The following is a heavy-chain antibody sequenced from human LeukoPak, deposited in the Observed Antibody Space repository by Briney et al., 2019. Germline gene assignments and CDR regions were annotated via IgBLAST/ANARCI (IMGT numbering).Heavy chain of an antibody. CDR2: IYTSGST. V-gene: IGHV4-61*02. D-gene: IGHD6-13*01. CDR3: ARSFKQQLVRDRSVKAGWFDP. J-gene: IGHJ5*02. Sequence: PSQTLSLTCTVSGGSISSGSYYWSWIRQPAGKGLEWIGRIYTSGSTNYNPSLKSRVTISVDTSKNQFSLKLSSVTAADTAVYYCARSFKQQLVRDRSVKAGWFDPWGQGTLVTVSS. CDR1: GGSISSGSYY.